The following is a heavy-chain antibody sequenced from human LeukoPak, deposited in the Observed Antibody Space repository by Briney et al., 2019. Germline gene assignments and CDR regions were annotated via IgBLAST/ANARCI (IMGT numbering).Heavy chain of an antibody. CDR1: GGSISSYY. V-gene: IGHV4-59*01. D-gene: IGHD5-24*01. J-gene: IGHJ4*02. CDR3: ARDSLGMATSN. Sequence: SETLSLTSTVSGGSISSYYWSWIRQPPGKGLEWIGYIYYSGSTNYNPSLKSRVTISVDTSKNQFSLKLSSVTAADTAVYYCARDSLGMATSNWGQGTLVTVSS. CDR2: IYYSGST.